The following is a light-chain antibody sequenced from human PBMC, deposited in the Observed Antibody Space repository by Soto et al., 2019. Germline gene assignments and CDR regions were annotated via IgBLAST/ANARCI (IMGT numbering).Light chain of an antibody. V-gene: IGLV2-14*01. CDR2: DVS. J-gene: IGLJ1*01. CDR1: SSDVGGYNY. Sequence: QSALTQPASVSGSPGQSITISCTGTSSDVGGYNYVSWYQQHPGKAPKLMIYDVSNRPSGVSNRFSSSKSGNTASLTISGLQAEDEADYYCSSYTSSSTPRVFGTGTKLTVL. CDR3: SSYTSSSTPRV.